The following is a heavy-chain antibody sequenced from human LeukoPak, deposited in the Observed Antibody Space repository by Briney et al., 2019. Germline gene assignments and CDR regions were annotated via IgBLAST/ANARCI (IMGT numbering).Heavy chain of an antibody. D-gene: IGHD4-17*01. Sequence: SETLSLTCSVSGDSISTFYYWGWIRQPPGKRLEWIGSLSYGGTTYYNPSLMSRVTISVDTSQDKFSLKLTSVTAADTAVYYCARHRDYGDAGYFGLWGRSTLVTVSS. V-gene: IGHV4-39*01. CDR3: ARHRDYGDAGYFGL. CDR2: LSYGGTT. J-gene: IGHJ2*01. CDR1: GDSISTFYY.